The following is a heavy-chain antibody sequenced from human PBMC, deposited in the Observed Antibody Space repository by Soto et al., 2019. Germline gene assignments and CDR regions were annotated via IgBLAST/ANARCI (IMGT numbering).Heavy chain of an antibody. Sequence: EVQLLESGGGLVQLGGSLRLSCVASGITFSSYAMSWVRQAPGKGLEWVSGISGSGGDTYFADSVKGRFAISRDNSKSTVYLHINSLRADDTAVYYCAKAAVASIVGIMYAFEIWGQGTMVTASS. D-gene: IGHD3-16*01. J-gene: IGHJ3*02. CDR3: AKAAVASIVGIMYAFEI. V-gene: IGHV3-23*01. CDR1: GITFSSYA. CDR2: ISGSGGDT.